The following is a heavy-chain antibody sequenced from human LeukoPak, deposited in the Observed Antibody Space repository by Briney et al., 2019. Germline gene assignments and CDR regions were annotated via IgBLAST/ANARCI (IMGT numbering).Heavy chain of an antibody. V-gene: IGHV4-4*02. CDR3: ARHFFVGSEDAFDI. CDR1: GGSISSSNW. Sequence: SETLSLTCAVSGGSISSSNWWSWVRQPPGKGLEWIGEIYHSGSTNYNPSLKSRVTISVDTSKNQFSLKVTSVTAADTAVYYCARHFFVGSEDAFDIWGQGTMVTVSS. J-gene: IGHJ3*02. D-gene: IGHD6-25*01. CDR2: IYHSGST.